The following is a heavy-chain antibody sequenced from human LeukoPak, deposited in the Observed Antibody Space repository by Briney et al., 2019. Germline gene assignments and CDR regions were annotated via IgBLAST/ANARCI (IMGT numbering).Heavy chain of an antibody. CDR3: AKAYYGDRHYYGMDV. CDR2: ISGSGGST. Sequence: AGGSLRLSCAASGFTFSSYAMSWVRQAPGKGLEWVSAISGSGGSTYYADSVKGRFTISRDNSKNTLYLQMNSLRAEDTAVYYCAKAYYGDRHYYGMDVWGQGTTVTVSS. J-gene: IGHJ6*02. V-gene: IGHV3-23*01. CDR1: GFTFSSYA. D-gene: IGHD4-17*01.